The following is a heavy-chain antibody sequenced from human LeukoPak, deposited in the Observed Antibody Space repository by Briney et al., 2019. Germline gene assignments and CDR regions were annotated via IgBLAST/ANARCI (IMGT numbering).Heavy chain of an antibody. CDR1: GYTFTSYA. V-gene: IGHV7-4-1*02. CDR3: ARSTSDFHDAFDI. CDR2: INTNTGNP. J-gene: IGHJ3*02. Sequence: ASVTVSFKASGYTFTSYAMNWVRQAPGQGLEWMGWINTNTGNPTYAQGFTGRFVFSLDTSVSTAYLQISSLKAEDTAVYYCARSTSDFHDAFDIWGQGTMVTVSS. D-gene: IGHD2-21*02.